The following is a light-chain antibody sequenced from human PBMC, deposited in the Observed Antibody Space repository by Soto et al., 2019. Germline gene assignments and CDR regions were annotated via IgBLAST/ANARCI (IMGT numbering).Light chain of an antibody. Sequence: DVQMTQLPSTLSASIGDRVTITCRASQSVDIWLAWYQQKPGKAPKLLISRASDLESGVPSKFSGSGSGTDFTLTISSLQPDDFATYYCQQYGSFPRTFGQGTKVEVK. CDR2: RAS. CDR1: QSVDIW. J-gene: IGKJ1*01. CDR3: QQYGSFPRT. V-gene: IGKV1-5*03.